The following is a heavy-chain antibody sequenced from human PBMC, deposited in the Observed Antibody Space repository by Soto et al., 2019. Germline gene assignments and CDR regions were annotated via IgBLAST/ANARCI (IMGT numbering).Heavy chain of an antibody. D-gene: IGHD2-2*01. CDR1: GYTLTRYG. CDR3: ARDSEDIVVVPAAPTHYYYGMDV. CDR2: ISAYNGNT. J-gene: IGHJ6*02. Sequence: GSSVKVSFKASGYTLTRYGISWLVQAPVQLLEWMGWISAYNGNTNYAQKLQGRVTMTTDTSTSTAYMELRSLRSDDTAVYYCARDSEDIVVVPAAPTHYYYGMDVWGQGTTVTVSS. V-gene: IGHV1-18*04.